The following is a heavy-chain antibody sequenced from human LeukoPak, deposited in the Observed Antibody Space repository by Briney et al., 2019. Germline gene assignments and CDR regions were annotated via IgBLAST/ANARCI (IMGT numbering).Heavy chain of an antibody. V-gene: IGHV3-53*01. CDR2: IYSDGTT. CDR3: VRGVGVSRFNYFDP. J-gene: IGHJ5*02. CDR1: GLTVSSNY. Sequence: SGGSLRLSCAASGLTVSSNYMSWVRQAPGKGLEWVSVIYSDGTTSYADSVKGRFTISRDNSKNTLFLQMNSLRDDDTAVYYCVRGVGVSRFNYFDPWGQGTLVVVSS. D-gene: IGHD5-24*01.